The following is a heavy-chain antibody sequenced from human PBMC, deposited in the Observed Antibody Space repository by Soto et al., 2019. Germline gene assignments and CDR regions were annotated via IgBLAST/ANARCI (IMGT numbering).Heavy chain of an antibody. CDR1: GFSLSTYA. Sequence: GGSLRRSCAACGFSLSTYARSWVRQAPGKGLEWVSAMSGDGVSTYYADSVKGRFTISTHHSLNRLYLQMNSLRPEPTAVHLCAHPRPYAVFDAYDIW. CDR3: AHPRPYAVFDAYDI. J-gene: IGHJ3*02. CDR2: MSGDGVST. V-gene: IGHV3-23*01.